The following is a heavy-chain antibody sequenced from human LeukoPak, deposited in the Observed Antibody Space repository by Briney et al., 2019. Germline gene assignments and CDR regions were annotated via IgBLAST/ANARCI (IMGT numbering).Heavy chain of an antibody. J-gene: IGHJ4*02. CDR2: ISGSGGST. Sequence: GGSLRLSCAASGFTFSSYAMSWVRQAPGKGLEWVSAISGSGGSTYYADSVKGRLTISRDNAKNSLYLQMDSLRAEDTAVYYCASACGGDCYPSTDTFDYWGQGSLVTVSS. D-gene: IGHD2-21*02. CDR3: ASACGGDCYPSTDTFDY. V-gene: IGHV3-23*01. CDR1: GFTFSSYA.